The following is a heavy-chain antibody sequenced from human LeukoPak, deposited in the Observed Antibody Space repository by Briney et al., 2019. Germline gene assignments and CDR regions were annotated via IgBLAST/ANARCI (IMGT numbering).Heavy chain of an antibody. V-gene: IGHV1-2*06. J-gene: IGHJ1*01. CDR3: PSISTVVELGY. D-gene: IGHD4-23*01. CDR2: INPNSGGT. CDR1: GYTFTGYY. Sequence: ASVKVSFKASGYTFTGYYMHWVRQAPGQGREGMGRINPNSGGTNYAQKFQGRVTITRDTSSSTAYIELSRLRDNDTAVFYFPSISTVVELGYWGQGTLLTVPS.